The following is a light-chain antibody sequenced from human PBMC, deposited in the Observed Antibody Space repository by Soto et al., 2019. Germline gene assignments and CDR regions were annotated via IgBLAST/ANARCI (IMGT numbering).Light chain of an antibody. CDR1: QGISSF. CDR2: AAS. Sequence: DIQMTQSPSSLSASVGDSVTITCRASQGISSFLAWYQQRPGKVPKVLIYAASTLHSGVPSRFTGSGSGTDFTLTITNVQPEDVATYYCQNYYNAPETFGQGTKVEI. CDR3: QNYYNAPET. J-gene: IGKJ1*01. V-gene: IGKV1-27*01.